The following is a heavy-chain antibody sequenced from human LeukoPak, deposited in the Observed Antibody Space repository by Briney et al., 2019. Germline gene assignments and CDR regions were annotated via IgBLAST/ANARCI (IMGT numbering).Heavy chain of an antibody. Sequence: ASVKVSCKASGYILTSYDIHWVRQATGQGLAWMGWMNPNSGHTGYAQQFQGRVTMTRDTSISTAYMEWSSLRSEDTAVYYCVRVQSGSYARYGMDVWGQEPTVTVS. D-gene: IGHD1-26*01. CDR3: VRVQSGSYARYGMDV. CDR1: GYILTSYD. J-gene: IGHJ6*02. CDR2: MNPNSGHT. V-gene: IGHV1-8*01.